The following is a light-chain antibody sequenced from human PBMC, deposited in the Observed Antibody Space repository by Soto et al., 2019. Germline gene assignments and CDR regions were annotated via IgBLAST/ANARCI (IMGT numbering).Light chain of an antibody. J-gene: IGKJ1*01. CDR1: HSISRW. CDR2: EAS. Sequence: DIHMNKSPATLSVYAGGRVTITCRASHSISRWLIWYQQKPGKAPKLLIYEASSLESGVPSRFSGSGSGTEFTLPIAGLQPDDFATYYCHQDHSYSMGTFGQGTKVDIK. V-gene: IGKV1-5*01. CDR3: HQDHSYSMGT.